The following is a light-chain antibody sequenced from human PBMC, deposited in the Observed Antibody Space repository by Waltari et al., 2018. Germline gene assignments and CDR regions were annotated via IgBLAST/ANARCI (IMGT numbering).Light chain of an antibody. CDR3: QTGGHGTWV. Sequence: QLVLTQSPSASASLGASVKLTCTLSSGHSSNIIAWLQQQPEKGPRYLMKVNSDGSHSKGDEIPDRFSGSSSWAERYLTISTVQSEDEADYYCQTGGHGTWVFGGGTKLTVL. J-gene: IGLJ3*02. CDR1: SGHSSNI. V-gene: IGLV4-69*01. CDR2: VNSDGSH.